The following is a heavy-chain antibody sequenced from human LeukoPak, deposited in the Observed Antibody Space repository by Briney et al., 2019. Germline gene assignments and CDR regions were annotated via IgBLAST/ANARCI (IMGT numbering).Heavy chain of an antibody. CDR2: ISSSSSYI. V-gene: IGHV3-21*01. Sequence: PGGSLRLSCAASGFTFSSYSMNWVRQAPGKGLEWVSSISSSSSYIYYADSVKGRFTISRDNSKNTLYLQMNSLRAEDTAVYYCVKDDKSGSYLDYWGQGALVTVSS. D-gene: IGHD1-26*01. J-gene: IGHJ4*02. CDR3: VKDDKSGSYLDY. CDR1: GFTFSSYS.